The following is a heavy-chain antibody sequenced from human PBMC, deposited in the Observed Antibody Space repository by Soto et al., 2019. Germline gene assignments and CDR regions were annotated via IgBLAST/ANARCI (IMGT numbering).Heavy chain of an antibody. V-gene: IGHV1-3*01. D-gene: IGHD6-19*01. J-gene: IGHJ4*02. CDR2: INAGYGKT. CDR3: EIDVAVGDNVTFDY. Sequence: QVQLVQSGAEVKKPGASVKVSCKASGYTFSNYAIHWVRQGPGQRLEWMGWINAGYGKTKYSQKFQGRVTITRDTSASTAYMGLSSVRSDVTSFYGCEIDVAVGDNVTFDYWGQGTLVTVSS. CDR1: GYTFSNYA.